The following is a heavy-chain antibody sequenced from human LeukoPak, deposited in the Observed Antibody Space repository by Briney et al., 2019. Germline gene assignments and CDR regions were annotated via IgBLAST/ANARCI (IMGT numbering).Heavy chain of an antibody. D-gene: IGHD1-7*01. J-gene: IGHJ4*02. CDR1: GFTFSGSA. V-gene: IGHV3-73*01. CDR3: TRGTTGPLSY. Sequence: GSLKLSGAASGFTFSGSAMHWVRQASGKGLEWVGRIRSKANSYATAYAASVKGRFTISRDDSKNTAYLQMNSLKTEDTAVYYCTRGTTGPLSYWGQGTLVTVPS. CDR2: IRSKANSYAT.